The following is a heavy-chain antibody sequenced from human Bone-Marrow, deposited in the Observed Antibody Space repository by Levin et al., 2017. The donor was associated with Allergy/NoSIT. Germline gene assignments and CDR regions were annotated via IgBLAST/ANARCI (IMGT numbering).Heavy chain of an antibody. CDR1: GYTFTSSC. CDR3: AAGRSNWWVQGENWFDP. D-gene: IGHD3-10*01. CDR2: INPYNGDT. J-gene: IGHJ5*02. V-gene: IGHV1-18*04. Sequence: GESLKISCKASGYTFTSSCIIWVRQAPGQGLEWMGWINPYNGDTNYAQRFQGRLTMTRDTSTSTAYMELRSLRFDATALYYCAAGRSNWWVQGENWFDPWGQGTLVTVSS.